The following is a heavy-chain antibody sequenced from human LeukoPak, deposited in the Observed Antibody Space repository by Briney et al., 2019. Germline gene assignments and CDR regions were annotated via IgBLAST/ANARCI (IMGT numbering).Heavy chain of an antibody. CDR3: ARDPSDLRWFDP. J-gene: IGHJ5*02. Sequence: PSETLSLTCAVYGGSFSGYYWSWIRQPPGKGLEWIGEINHSGSTNYNPSLKSRVTISVDTSKNQFSLKLSSVTAADTAVYYCARDPSDLRWFDPWGQGTLVTVSS. D-gene: IGHD3-3*01. CDR1: GGSFSGYY. V-gene: IGHV4-34*01. CDR2: INHSGST.